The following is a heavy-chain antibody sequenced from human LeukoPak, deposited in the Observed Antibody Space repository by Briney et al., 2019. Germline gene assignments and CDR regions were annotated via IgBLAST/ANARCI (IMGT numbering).Heavy chain of an antibody. CDR3: ASLDYYDSSGYYRGWYYYGMDV. Sequence: SVKVSCKASGGTFSSYAISWVRQAPGQGLEWMGGIIPIFGTANYAQKFQGRATITADESTSTAYMELSSLRSEDTAVYYCASLDYYDSSGYYRGWYYYGMDVWGQGTTVTVSS. J-gene: IGHJ6*02. V-gene: IGHV1-69*01. CDR2: IIPIFGTA. D-gene: IGHD3-22*01. CDR1: GGTFSSYA.